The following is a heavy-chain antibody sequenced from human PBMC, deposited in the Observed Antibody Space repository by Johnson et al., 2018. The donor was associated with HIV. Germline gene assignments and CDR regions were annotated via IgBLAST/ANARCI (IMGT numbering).Heavy chain of an antibody. Sequence: MLLVESGGGLVQPGGSLRLSCAASGFTVSSNYMSWVRQAPGKGLEWVSVLYCGGSTYYADSVKGSFTISRDNSKNTLYLQKKNLRAEDTAVYSCARGLDSGSSWFGAFDIWGQGTMVTVSS. CDR1: GFTVSSNY. CDR3: ARGLDSGSSWFGAFDI. CDR2: LYCGGST. J-gene: IGHJ3*02. V-gene: IGHV3-66*01. D-gene: IGHD6-13*01.